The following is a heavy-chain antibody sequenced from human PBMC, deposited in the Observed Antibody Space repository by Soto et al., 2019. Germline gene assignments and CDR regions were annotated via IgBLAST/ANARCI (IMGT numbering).Heavy chain of an antibody. Sequence: GGSLRLSCAASGFTFSSYAMSWVRQAPGKGLEWVSAISGSGGSTYYADSVKGRFTISRDNSKNTLYLQMNSLRAEDTAVYYCARGPAGPLRDGYNTYYYYGMDVWGQGTTVTVSS. CDR1: GFTFSSYA. V-gene: IGHV3-23*01. D-gene: IGHD5-12*01. CDR3: ARGPAGPLRDGYNTYYYYGMDV. J-gene: IGHJ6*02. CDR2: ISGSGGST.